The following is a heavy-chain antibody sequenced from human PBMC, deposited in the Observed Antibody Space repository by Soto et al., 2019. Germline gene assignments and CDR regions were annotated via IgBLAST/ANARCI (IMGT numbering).Heavy chain of an antibody. D-gene: IGHD3-10*01. Sequence: QVQLVQSGAEVKKPGSSVKVSCKASGGIFSTYAISWLRQAPGQGLEWMGGIIPIFGTPNYAQRFQGRVTITGEESTSTAYMELSRLRSEDTDVNYGARGRDDYGSGDYYTRIDFWGQGTLVTVSS. CDR1: GGIFSTYA. V-gene: IGHV1-69*01. CDR2: IIPIFGTP. CDR3: ARGRDDYGSGDYYTRIDF. J-gene: IGHJ4*02.